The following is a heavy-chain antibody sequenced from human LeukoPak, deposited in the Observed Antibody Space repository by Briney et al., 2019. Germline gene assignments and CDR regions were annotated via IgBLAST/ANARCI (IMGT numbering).Heavy chain of an antibody. CDR3: ARHYITMVRGVRPNYYYYMDV. V-gene: IGHV3-66*04. J-gene: IGHJ6*03. D-gene: IGHD3-10*01. Sequence: PGGSLRLSCAASGFTVSSNYMSWVRQAPGKGLEWVSVIYSGGSTYYADSVKGRFTISRDNSKNTLYLQMNSLRAEDTAVYYCARHYITMVRGVRPNYYYYMDVWGKGTTVTISS. CDR2: IYSGGST. CDR1: GFTVSSNY.